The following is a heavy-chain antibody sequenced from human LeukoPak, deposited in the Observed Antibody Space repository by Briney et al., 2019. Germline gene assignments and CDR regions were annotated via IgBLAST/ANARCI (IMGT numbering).Heavy chain of an antibody. CDR1: GGSISSSNW. J-gene: IGHJ4*02. V-gene: IGHV4-4*02. Sequence: PSETLSLTCAVSGGSISSSNWWSWVRQPPGKGQEWIGEIYHSGSTNYNPSLKSRVTISVDKSKNQFSLKLSSVTAADTAVYYCARRGDYYDSSGYYKTAIDYWGQGTLVTVSS. CDR2: IYHSGST. CDR3: ARRGDYYDSSGYYKTAIDY. D-gene: IGHD3-22*01.